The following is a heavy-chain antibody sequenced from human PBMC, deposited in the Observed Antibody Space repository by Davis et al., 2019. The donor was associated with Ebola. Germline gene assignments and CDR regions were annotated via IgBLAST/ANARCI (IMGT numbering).Heavy chain of an antibody. CDR1: GGSFSGYY. CDR2: INHSGST. CDR3: AREMAPSYFDY. Sequence: MPSETLSLTCAVYGGSFSGYYWSWIRQPPGKGLEWIGEINHSGSTNYNPSLKSRVTISVDTSKNQFSLKLSSVTAADTAVYYCAREMAPSYFDYWGQGTLVTVSS. V-gene: IGHV4-34*01. J-gene: IGHJ4*02. D-gene: IGHD5-24*01.